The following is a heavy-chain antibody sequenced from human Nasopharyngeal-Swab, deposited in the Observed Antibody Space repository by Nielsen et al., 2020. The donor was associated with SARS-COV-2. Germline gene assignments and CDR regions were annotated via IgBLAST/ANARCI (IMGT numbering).Heavy chain of an antibody. CDR1: GFTFSSYS. CDR2: IKQDGSEK. J-gene: IGHJ4*02. D-gene: IGHD5-12*01. V-gene: IGHV3-7*01. CDR3: ATSIVATSPDY. Sequence: GESLKISCAASGFTFSSYSMSWVRQAPGKGLEWVANIKQDGSEKYYVDSVKGRFTISRDNAKNSLYLQMNSLRAEDTAVYYCATSIVATSPDYWGQGTLVTVSS.